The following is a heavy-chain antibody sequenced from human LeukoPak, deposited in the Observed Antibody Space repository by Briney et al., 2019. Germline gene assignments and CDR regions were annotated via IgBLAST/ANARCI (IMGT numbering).Heavy chain of an antibody. CDR1: GYSINNYW. V-gene: IGHV5-51*01. Sequence: GESLKISCKGSGYSINNYWIGWVRQMPGKGLGWMGIIYPADSDIRYSPSFQGQVTISADKSISTVYLQWSSLKASDTAMYYCARQEYCSGGSCYTWFDPWGQGTLVTVSS. CDR3: ARQEYCSGGSCYTWFDP. D-gene: IGHD2-15*01. J-gene: IGHJ5*02. CDR2: IYPADSDI.